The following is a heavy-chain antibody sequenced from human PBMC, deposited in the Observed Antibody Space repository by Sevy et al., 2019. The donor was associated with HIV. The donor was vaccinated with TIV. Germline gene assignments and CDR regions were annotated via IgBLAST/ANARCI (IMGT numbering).Heavy chain of an antibody. CDR2: IYYNGQI. V-gene: IGHV4-59*08. CDR3: AGENAWGRGYS. D-gene: IGHD1-26*01. CDR1: GGSITSLY. J-gene: IGHJ4*02. Sequence: SETLSLTCTVSGGSITSLYWNWIRQPPGKGLEWIANIYYNGQIDYNPSLKSRVTLSLDTSKNQFSLRLSSVTAADTAMYYCAGENAWGRGYSWGQGTLVTVSS.